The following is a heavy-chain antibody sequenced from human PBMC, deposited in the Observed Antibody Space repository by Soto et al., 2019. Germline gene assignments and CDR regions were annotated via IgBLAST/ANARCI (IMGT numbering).Heavy chain of an antibody. J-gene: IGHJ6*02. D-gene: IGHD2-15*01. CDR1: GFSFSDYW. CDR2: VKQDGSER. CDR3: ARERVVVPATIFYYYALDV. Sequence: EVQLVESGGGLVQPGGSLRLSCAASGFSFSDYWMSWVRQAPGKGLEWVANVKQDGSERYYVDSVKGRVTITRDNAKNSLYLQMNSLRAEDTAVYYCARERVVVPATIFYYYALDVWGQGTTVTVSS. V-gene: IGHV3-7*05.